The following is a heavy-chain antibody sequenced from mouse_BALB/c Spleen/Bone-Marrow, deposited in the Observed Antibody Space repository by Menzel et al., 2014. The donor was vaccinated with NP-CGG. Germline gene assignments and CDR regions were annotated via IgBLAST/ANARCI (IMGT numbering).Heavy chain of an antibody. J-gene: IGHJ2*01. CDR2: IRNKANGYTT. D-gene: IGHD1-2*01. Sequence: EVMLVESGGGLVQPGGSLRLSCATSGFTFTDYHMSWVRQPPGKALEWLGFIRNKANGYTTEYSASVKGRFTISRDNSQSILYLQMNTLRAEDSATYYCARDIGRLLFDYWGQGTTLTVSS. CDR1: GFTFTDYH. CDR3: ARDIGRLLFDY. V-gene: IGHV7-3*02.